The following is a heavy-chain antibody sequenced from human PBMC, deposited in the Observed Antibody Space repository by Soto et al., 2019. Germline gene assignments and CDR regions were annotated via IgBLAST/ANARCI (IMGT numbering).Heavy chain of an antibody. CDR2: ISWNSGSI. CDR1: GFTFDDYA. CDR3: AKGGGWGVAAAGTGYFDY. J-gene: IGHJ4*02. D-gene: IGHD6-13*01. V-gene: IGHV3-9*01. Sequence: EVQLVESGGGLVQPGRSLRLSCAASGFTFDDYAMHWVRQAPGKGLEWVSGISWNSGSIGYADSVKRRFTISRDNAKNSLYLQMNSLRAEDTALYYCAKGGGWGVAAAGTGYFDYWGQGTLVTVSS.